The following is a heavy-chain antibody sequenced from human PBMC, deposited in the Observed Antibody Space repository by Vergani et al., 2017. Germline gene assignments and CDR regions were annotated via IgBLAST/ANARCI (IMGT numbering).Heavy chain of an antibody. D-gene: IGHD3-10*01. J-gene: IGHJ4*02. Sequence: VQLVESGGGLVQPGGSLRLSCSASGFTFSSYAMHWVRQAPGKGLEYVSAISSNGGSTYYADSVKGRFTISRDNSKNTLYLQMNSLRAEDTAVYYCARDQELLWFGELLSPEYYFDYWGQGTLVTVSS. CDR2: ISSNGGST. CDR3: ARDQELLWFGELLSPEYYFDY. CDR1: GFTFSSYA. V-gene: IGHV3-64*04.